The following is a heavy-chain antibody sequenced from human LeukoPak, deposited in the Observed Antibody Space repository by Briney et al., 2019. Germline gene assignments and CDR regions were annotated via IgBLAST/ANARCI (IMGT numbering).Heavy chain of an antibody. Sequence: PSETLSLTCAVYGGSFSGYYWSWIRQPPGKGLEWIEEINHSGSTNYNPSLKSRVTISVDTSKNQFSLKLSSVTAADTAVYYCARVKNSSGPWYFDLWGRGTLVTVSS. CDR3: ARVKNSSGPWYFDL. CDR1: GGSFSGYY. D-gene: IGHD3-22*01. CDR2: INHSGST. J-gene: IGHJ2*01. V-gene: IGHV4-34*01.